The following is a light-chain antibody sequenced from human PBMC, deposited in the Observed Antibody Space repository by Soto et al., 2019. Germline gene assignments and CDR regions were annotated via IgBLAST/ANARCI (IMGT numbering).Light chain of an antibody. CDR1: SSDVGSYNR. J-gene: IGLJ1*01. CDR2: EVS. V-gene: IGLV2-18*02. CDR3: SSYTSSSNYV. Sequence: QSALTQPPSVSGSPGQSVTISCTGTSSDVGSYNRVSWYQQPPGTVPKLMIYEVSNRPSGVPDRFSGSKSGNTASLTISGLQAEDEADYYCSSYTSSSNYVFGTGTKLTVL.